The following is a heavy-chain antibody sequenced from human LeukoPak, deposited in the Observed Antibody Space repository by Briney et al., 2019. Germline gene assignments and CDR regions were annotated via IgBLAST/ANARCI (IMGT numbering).Heavy chain of an antibody. Sequence: PSETLSLTCTVSGGSISSSSYYWGWIRQPPGKGLEWIGSIYYSGNTYYNASLKSQVSISIDTSKNQFSLRLTSVTAADTAVYYCARQTGSGLFILPGGQGTLVTVSS. CDR3: ARQTGSGLFILP. CDR1: GGSISSSSYY. V-gene: IGHV4-39*01. CDR2: IYYSGNT. J-gene: IGHJ4*02. D-gene: IGHD3/OR15-3a*01.